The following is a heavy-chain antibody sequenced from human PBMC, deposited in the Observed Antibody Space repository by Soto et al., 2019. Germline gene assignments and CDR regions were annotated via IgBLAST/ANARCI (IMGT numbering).Heavy chain of an antibody. D-gene: IGHD3-22*01. Sequence: ASETLSLTCTVSGGSISSGGYYWSWIRQHPGKGLEWIGYIYYSGSTYYNPSLKSRVTISVDTSKNQFSLKLSSVTAADTAVYYCAVKYYYDSSGYSRFDYWGQGTLVTVS. V-gene: IGHV4-31*03. CDR1: GGSISSGGYY. CDR2: IYYSGST. CDR3: AVKYYYDSSGYSRFDY. J-gene: IGHJ4*02.